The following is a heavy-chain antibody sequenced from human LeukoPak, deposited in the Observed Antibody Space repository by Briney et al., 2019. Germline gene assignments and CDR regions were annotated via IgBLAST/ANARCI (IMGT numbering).Heavy chain of an antibody. Sequence: SETLSLTCAVYGGSFSGYYWSWIRQPPGKGLEWIGYIYYSGSAYYNPSLKSRVTISVDTSKNQFSLKLSSVTAADTAVYYCARGRDYGDNWFDPWGQGTLVTVSS. V-gene: IGHV4-30-4*08. D-gene: IGHD4/OR15-4a*01. J-gene: IGHJ5*02. CDR1: GGSFSGYY. CDR2: IYYSGSA. CDR3: ARGRDYGDNWFDP.